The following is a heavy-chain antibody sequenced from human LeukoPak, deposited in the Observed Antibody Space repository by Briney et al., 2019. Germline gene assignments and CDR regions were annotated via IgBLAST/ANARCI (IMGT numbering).Heavy chain of an antibody. Sequence: SETLSLTCTVSGISISSYYWNWIRLSPGRGLEWIGYISYGGTTSYSPSLKSRITMSIDTSKNQLSLKLSSVTAADAAVYYCAKSGGTTIFDFWGQGTLVTVSS. J-gene: IGHJ4*02. CDR2: ISYGGTT. V-gene: IGHV4-59*01. CDR3: AKSGGTTIFDF. D-gene: IGHD3-16*01. CDR1: GISISSYY.